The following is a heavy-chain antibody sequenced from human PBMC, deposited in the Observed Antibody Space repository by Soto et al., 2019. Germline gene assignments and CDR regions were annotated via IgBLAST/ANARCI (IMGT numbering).Heavy chain of an antibody. V-gene: IGHV3-64*01. CDR2: ISSNGGST. D-gene: IGHD6-13*01. Sequence: EVQLVESGGGLVQPGGSLRLSCAASGFTFSSYAMHWVRQAPGKGLEYVSAISSNGGSTYDANSVKGSFTISRDNSKNPLYLPMGSLRAEDMAVYYCARGCSIVAAAGPLWYWGQGNLVTVSS. CDR3: ARGCSIVAAAGPLWY. J-gene: IGHJ4*02. CDR1: GFTFSSYA.